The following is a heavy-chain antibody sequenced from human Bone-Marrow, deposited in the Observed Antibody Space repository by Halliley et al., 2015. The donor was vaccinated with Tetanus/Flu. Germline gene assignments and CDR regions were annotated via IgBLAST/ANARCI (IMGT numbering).Heavy chain of an antibody. V-gene: IGHV3-72*01. CDR1: GFIFSIHH. J-gene: IGHJ4*02. Sequence: SLRLSCAASGFIFSIHHMDWVRQAPGKGLEWVGLSRKKANSYTTEYAASVKGRFTISRDESKNSLYLEMNSIKSEDTAVYYCASVYGDYGLGDFWGQGTLVSVSS. CDR3: ASVYGDYGLGDF. CDR2: SRKKANSYTT. D-gene: IGHD4-17*01.